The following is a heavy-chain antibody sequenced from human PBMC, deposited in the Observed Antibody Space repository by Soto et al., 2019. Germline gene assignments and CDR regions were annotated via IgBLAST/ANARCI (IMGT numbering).Heavy chain of an antibody. J-gene: IGHJ4*02. Sequence: GGSLRLSCAASGFTFSSYGMHWVRQAPGKGLEWVAVISYDGSNKYYADSVKGRFTISRDTSKNTLYLQMNSLRAEDTAVYYCASSGSKPRFDYWGQGTPVTVSS. D-gene: IGHD1-26*01. CDR1: GFTFSSYG. CDR3: ASSGSKPRFDY. V-gene: IGHV3-30*03. CDR2: ISYDGSNK.